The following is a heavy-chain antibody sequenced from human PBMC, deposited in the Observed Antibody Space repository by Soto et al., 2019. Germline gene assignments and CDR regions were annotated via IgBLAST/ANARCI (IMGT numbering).Heavy chain of an antibody. CDR1: GGTFSSYG. Sequence: ASVKVSCKASGGTFSSYGISWMRQAPGQGLEWMGWISPYNSNTHYTQSLLGRVTVTRDTSTSTAYMELRSLRSDDTAVYYCAKTGGDGPRGVCYHYWGQGPLVTVS. D-gene: IGHD2-8*01. CDR2: ISPYNSNT. J-gene: IGHJ4*02. V-gene: IGHV1-18*01. CDR3: AKTGGDGPRGVCYHY.